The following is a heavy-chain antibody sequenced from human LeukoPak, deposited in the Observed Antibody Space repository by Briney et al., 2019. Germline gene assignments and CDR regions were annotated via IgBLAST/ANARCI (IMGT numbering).Heavy chain of an antibody. V-gene: IGHV4-34*01. CDR1: GGSFSNYY. D-gene: IGHD2-21*02. CDR2: INHSGST. CDR3: AKFYRATRGACDS. J-gene: IGHJ4*02. Sequence: PSETLSLTCAVYGGSFSNYYWSWIRQPPGKGLEWIGEINHSGSTNYNPSLKRRVTMSVDTSRNQFSLKLSSVTAADTAIYYCAKFYRATRGACDSWGQGTLVTVSS.